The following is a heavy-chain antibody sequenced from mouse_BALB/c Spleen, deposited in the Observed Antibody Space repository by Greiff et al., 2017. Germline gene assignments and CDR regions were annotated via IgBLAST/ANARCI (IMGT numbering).Heavy chain of an antibody. D-gene: IGHD2-1*01. CDR3: ASGNYVGYAMDY. J-gene: IGHJ4*01. CDR1: GFTFSSFG. Sequence: EVQGVESGGGLVQPGGSRKLSCAASGFTFSSFGMHWVRQAPEKGLEWVAYISSGSSTIYYADTVKGRFTISRDNPKNTLFLQMTSLRSEDTAMYYCASGNYVGYAMDYWGQGTSVTVSS. CDR2: ISSGSSTI. V-gene: IGHV5-17*02.